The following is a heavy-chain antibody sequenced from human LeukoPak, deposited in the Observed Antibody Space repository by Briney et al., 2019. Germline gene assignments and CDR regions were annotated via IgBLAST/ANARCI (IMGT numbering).Heavy chain of an antibody. V-gene: IGHV4-4*07. CDR3: ARDIIGYCSGGSCYSPWYFDL. CDR1: GGSISSYY. Sequence: PSETLSLTCTVSGGSISSYYWSWIRQPAGKGLEWIGRIYTSGSTNYNPSLKSRVTMSVDTSKNQFSLKLSSVTAADTAVYYCARDIIGYCSGGSCYSPWYFDLWGRGTLVTVSS. J-gene: IGHJ2*01. D-gene: IGHD2-15*01. CDR2: IYTSGST.